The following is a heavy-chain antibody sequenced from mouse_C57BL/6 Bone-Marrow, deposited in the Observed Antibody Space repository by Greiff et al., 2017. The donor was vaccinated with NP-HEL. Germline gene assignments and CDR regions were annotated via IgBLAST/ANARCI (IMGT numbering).Heavy chain of an antibody. V-gene: IGHV1-81*01. CDR2: IYPRSGNT. Sequence: QVQLKESGAELARPGASVKLSCKASGYTFTSYGISWVKQRTGQGLEWIGEIYPRSGNTYYNEKFKGKATLTADKSSSTAYMELRSLTSEDSAVYFCARGGITTDWYFDVWGTGTTVTVSS. CDR1: GYTFTSYG. J-gene: IGHJ1*03. CDR3: ARGGITTDWYFDV. D-gene: IGHD1-1*01.